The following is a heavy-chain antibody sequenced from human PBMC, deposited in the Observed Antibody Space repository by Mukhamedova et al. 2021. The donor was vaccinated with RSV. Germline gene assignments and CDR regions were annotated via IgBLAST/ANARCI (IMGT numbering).Heavy chain of an antibody. CDR3: ARQLVVTHRSYWYFDL. Sequence: QWYQRRVTITADESTSTAYMELSSLRSEDTAVYYCARQLVVTHRSYWYFDLWGRGTLVTVSS. J-gene: IGHJ2*01. V-gene: IGHV1-69*01. D-gene: IGHD4-23*01.